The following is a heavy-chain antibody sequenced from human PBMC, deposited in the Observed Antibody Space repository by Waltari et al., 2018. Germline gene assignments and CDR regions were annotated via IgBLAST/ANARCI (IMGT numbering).Heavy chain of an antibody. Sequence: EVQLVESGGGLIQPGGSLRLSCAASGFTVSSNYMSWVRQAPGKGLEWVSVIYSGGSTYSADSVKGRFTISRDNSKNTLYLQMNSLRAEDTAVYYCARHSIAVAGTFADWYFDLWGRGTLVTVSS. V-gene: IGHV3-53*01. CDR2: IYSGGST. J-gene: IGHJ2*01. D-gene: IGHD6-19*01. CDR1: GFTVSSNY. CDR3: ARHSIAVAGTFADWYFDL.